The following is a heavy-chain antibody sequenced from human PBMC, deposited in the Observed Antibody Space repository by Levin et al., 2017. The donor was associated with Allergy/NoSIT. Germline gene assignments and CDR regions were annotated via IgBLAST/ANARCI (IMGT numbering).Heavy chain of an antibody. D-gene: IGHD6-13*01. CDR3: ARVHSNNWSGDYIDY. J-gene: IGHJ4*02. CDR1: GFTFSDHY. Sequence: GESLKISCAASGFTFSDHYMDWVRQAPGKGLEWVGRTRNIAKSYTTEYAASVKDRCTISRDDSKNSLYLQLNSLKTEDTAVYYCARVHSNNWSGDYIDYWGQGTLVTVSS. CDR2: TRNIAKSYTT. V-gene: IGHV3-72*01.